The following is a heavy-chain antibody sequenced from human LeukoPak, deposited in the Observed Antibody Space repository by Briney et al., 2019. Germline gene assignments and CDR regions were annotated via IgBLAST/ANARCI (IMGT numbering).Heavy chain of an antibody. D-gene: IGHD2-15*01. CDR3: AKAAYCSGGSCYHFDY. Sequence: GGSLRLSXAASGFTFSSYGMHWVRQAPGKGMGWVAVIWYDGSNKYYADSVKGRFTISRDNSKNTLYLQMNSLRAEDTAVYYCAKAAYCSGGSCYHFDYWGQGTLVTVSS. CDR2: IWYDGSNK. CDR1: GFTFSSYG. V-gene: IGHV3-33*06. J-gene: IGHJ4*02.